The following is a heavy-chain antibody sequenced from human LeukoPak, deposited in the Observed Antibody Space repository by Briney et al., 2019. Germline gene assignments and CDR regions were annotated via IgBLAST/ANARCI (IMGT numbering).Heavy chain of an antibody. J-gene: IGHJ4*02. CDR2: INHSGST. V-gene: IGHV4-34*01. CDR1: GGSFSGYY. D-gene: IGHD6-6*01. CDR3: ARAARRGLDY. Sequence: PSEALSLTCAVYGGSFSGYYWSWIRQPPGKGLEWIGEINHSGSTNYNPSLKSRVTISVDTSKNQFSLKLSSVTAADTAVYYCARAARRGLDYWGQGTLVTVSS.